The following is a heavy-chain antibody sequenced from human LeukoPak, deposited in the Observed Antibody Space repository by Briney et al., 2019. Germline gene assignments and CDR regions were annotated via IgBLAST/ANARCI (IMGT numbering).Heavy chain of an antibody. CDR1: GFTFSTYA. V-gene: IGHV3-23*01. CDR3: ARDPSDYGNFDY. D-gene: IGHD4-17*01. J-gene: IGHJ4*02. Sequence: GGSLRLSCAASGFTFSTYAMSWVRQAPGKGLEWVSTISGSGGGTYFADSVKGRFTISRDNSKNTLYLQMNSLRAEDTAVYYCARDPSDYGNFDYWGQGTLVTVSS. CDR2: ISGSGGGT.